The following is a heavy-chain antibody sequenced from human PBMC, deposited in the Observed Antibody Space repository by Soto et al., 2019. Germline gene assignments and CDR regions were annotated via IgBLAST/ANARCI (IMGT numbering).Heavy chain of an antibody. CDR1: GYSFTSYW. Sequence: GESLKISCNGSGYSFTSYWIGWVRQMPGKGLEWMGIIYPGDSDTRYSPSFQGQVTISADKSISTAYLQWSSLKASDTAMYYCERNSYYYDSSGYPDYWGQGTLVTVSS. D-gene: IGHD3-22*01. CDR3: ERNSYYYDSSGYPDY. CDR2: IYPGDSDT. J-gene: IGHJ4*02. V-gene: IGHV5-51*01.